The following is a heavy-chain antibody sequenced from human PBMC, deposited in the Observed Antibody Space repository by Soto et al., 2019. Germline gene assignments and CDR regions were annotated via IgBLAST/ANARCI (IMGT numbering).Heavy chain of an antibody. J-gene: IGHJ6*02. CDR2: IYHSGST. Sequence: PSENLSLTCAVSGGSISSSKWWSWVRQPPGKGLEWIGEIYHSGSTNYNPSLKSRVTISVDKSKNQFSLKLSSVTAADTAVYYCARDNHDYHYYYGMDVWGQGTTVTVSS. CDR1: GGSISSSKW. V-gene: IGHV4-4*02. D-gene: IGHD1-1*01. CDR3: ARDNHDYHYYYGMDV.